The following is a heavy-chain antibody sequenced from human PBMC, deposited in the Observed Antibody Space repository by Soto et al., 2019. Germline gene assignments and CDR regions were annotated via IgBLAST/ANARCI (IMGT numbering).Heavy chain of an antibody. D-gene: IGHD3-22*01. V-gene: IGHV4-31*03. J-gene: IGHJ3*01. CDR1: GGSINSDGYY. CDR2: IHYSGNT. Sequence: QVQLQESGPGLVKPSQTLSLTCTVSGGSINSDGYYWSWIRQHPGKGLEWIGYIHYSGNTYYNPSLKSRITISIDTSKNQFSLQLSSVTVADTAVYFCVRDSLDSSGNFMRHPDAFDVWGQGTGVAVSS. CDR3: VRDSLDSSGNFMRHPDAFDV.